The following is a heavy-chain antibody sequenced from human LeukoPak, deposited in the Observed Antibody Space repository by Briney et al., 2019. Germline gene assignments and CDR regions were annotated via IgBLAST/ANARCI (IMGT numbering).Heavy chain of an antibody. V-gene: IGHV1-46*01. CDR1: GDTFTSYY. J-gene: IGHJ4*02. CDR2: INPSGGST. CDR3: ARGGLTIAVAGTVDY. D-gene: IGHD6-19*01. Sequence: ASVKVSCKASGDTFTSYYMHWVRQAPGQGLEWMGIINPSGGSTSYAQKFQGRVTMTRDTSTSTVYMELSSLRSEDTAVYYCARGGLTIAVAGTVDYWGQGTLVTVSS.